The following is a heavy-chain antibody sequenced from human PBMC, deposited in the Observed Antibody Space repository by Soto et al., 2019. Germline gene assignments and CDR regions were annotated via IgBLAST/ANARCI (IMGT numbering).Heavy chain of an antibody. CDR1: GYTFTSYD. CDR3: AIDRANRLDP. CDR2: MNPNSGNT. V-gene: IGHV1-8*01. J-gene: IGHJ5*02. Sequence: QVQLVQSGAEVKKPGASVKVSCKASGYTFTSYDINWVRQATGQGLEWMGWMNPNSGNTGYAQKCQGRVTMTRNTSISTAYMELSSLRSADTAVSSCAIDRANRLDPWGQGTLVTVSS.